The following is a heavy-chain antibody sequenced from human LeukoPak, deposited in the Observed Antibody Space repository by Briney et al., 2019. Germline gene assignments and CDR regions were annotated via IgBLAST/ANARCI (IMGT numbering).Heavy chain of an antibody. CDR3: ARDNNWGFDF. V-gene: IGHV3-48*04. CDR2: IRGSGSGSGSGM. D-gene: IGHD7-27*01. Sequence: PGGSLRLSCAASGFAFSDYSMNWVRQAPGKGLEWVSNIRGSGSGSGSGMYYADSVKGRFTISRDNAKNSLYLQMSSLRAEDTAFYYCARDNNWGFDFWGQGALVTVSS. J-gene: IGHJ4*02. CDR1: GFAFSDYS.